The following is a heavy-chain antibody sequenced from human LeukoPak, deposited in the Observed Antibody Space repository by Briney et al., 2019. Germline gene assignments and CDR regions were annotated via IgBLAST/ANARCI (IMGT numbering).Heavy chain of an antibody. V-gene: IGHV3-33*01. CDR3: ARDLGGCGDRFCSYYFDH. CDR1: GFTFSSYG. J-gene: IGHJ4*02. D-gene: IGHD2-21*02. CDR2: IWYDGSHK. Sequence: GGSLRLSCGASGFTFSSYGMNWLRQAPGRGLEWVAVIWYDGSHKYYADSAKGRFTISRDNSKNTVSLQMDSLRVEDTALYYCARDLGGCGDRFCSYYFDHWGQGIQVTVSS.